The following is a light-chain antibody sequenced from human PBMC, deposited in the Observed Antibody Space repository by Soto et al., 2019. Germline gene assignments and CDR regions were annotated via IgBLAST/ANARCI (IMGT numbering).Light chain of an antibody. J-gene: IGKJ2*01. V-gene: IGKV1-39*01. Sequence: DIQMTQSPSSLSASVGDRVTITCRASQSISSYLNWYQQKPGKAPQLLIYAASRLQSGVPSRFSGSGSGTDFTLTISSLQPEDFATYYCQQSYSTPPYTFGQGTKLEIK. CDR2: AAS. CDR1: QSISSY. CDR3: QQSYSTPPYT.